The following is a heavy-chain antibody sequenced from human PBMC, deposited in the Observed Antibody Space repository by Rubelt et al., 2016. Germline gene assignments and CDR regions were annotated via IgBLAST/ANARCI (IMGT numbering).Heavy chain of an antibody. J-gene: IGHJ5*02. CDR3: ARTVLTTVTTVWFDP. V-gene: IGHV1-8*01. Sequence: ATGQGLEWMGWMNPNSGNTGYAQKFQGRVTMTRNTSISTAYMELRSLRSDDTAVYYCARTVLTTVTTVWFDPWGQGTLVTVSS. CDR2: MNPNSGNT. D-gene: IGHD4-17*01.